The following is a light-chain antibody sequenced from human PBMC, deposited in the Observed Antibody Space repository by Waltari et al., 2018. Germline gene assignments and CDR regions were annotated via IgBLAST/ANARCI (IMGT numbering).Light chain of an antibody. V-gene: IGKV3-15*01. CDR1: QRVTTN. CDR3: QQYNNWPPCT. CDR2: GAA. J-gene: IGKJ2*02. Sequence: EVVMTQSPATLSVSPGERVTLSCRASQRVTTNLAWYQQKPGQAPRLLIYGAATRATGVPARFSGSGSGTEFTLTISSLQSEDLAVYYCQQYNNWPPCTFGQGTKLEIK.